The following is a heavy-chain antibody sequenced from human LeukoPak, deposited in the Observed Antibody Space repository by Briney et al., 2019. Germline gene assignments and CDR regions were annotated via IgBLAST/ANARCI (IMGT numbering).Heavy chain of an antibody. Sequence: PGGSLRLSCAASGFTFSNAWMSWVRQAPGKGLEWVSAISGSGGSTYYADSVKGRFTISRDNSKNTLYLQMNSLRAEDTAVYYCAKSVVVAAKFDYWGQGTLVTVSS. J-gene: IGHJ4*02. CDR1: GFTFSNAW. CDR3: AKSVVVAAKFDY. CDR2: ISGSGGST. D-gene: IGHD2-15*01. V-gene: IGHV3-23*01.